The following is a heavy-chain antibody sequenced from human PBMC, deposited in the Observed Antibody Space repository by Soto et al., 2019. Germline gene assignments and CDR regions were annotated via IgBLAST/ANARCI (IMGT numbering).Heavy chain of an antibody. CDR3: AKGDGSGWYVEKSDY. J-gene: IGHJ4*02. D-gene: IGHD6-19*01. Sequence: EVQLLESGGGLVQPGGSLRLSCAASGFTFSSYAMSWVRQAPGKGLEWVSAISGSGGSAYYADSVKGRFTISRDNSKNTLYLQMNSLRAEDTAVYYCAKGDGSGWYVEKSDYWGQGTLVTVSS. CDR1: GFTFSSYA. V-gene: IGHV3-23*01. CDR2: ISGSGGSA.